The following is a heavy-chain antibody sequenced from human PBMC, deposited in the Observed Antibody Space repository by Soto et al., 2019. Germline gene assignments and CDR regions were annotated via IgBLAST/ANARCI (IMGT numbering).Heavy chain of an antibody. CDR1: GYSISSGYY. J-gene: IGHJ4*02. CDR2: IYHSGST. V-gene: IGHV4-38-2*02. CDR3: ASLGIYGYYYDSSGYPAGPFDS. D-gene: IGHD3-22*01. Sequence: XETLSLTCTVSGYSISSGYYWGWIRQPPVKGLEWIGSIYHSGSTYYNPSLKSRVTISVDTSKNQFSLKLSSVTAADTAVYYCASLGIYGYYYDSSGYPAGPFDSWGQGPLVTVSS.